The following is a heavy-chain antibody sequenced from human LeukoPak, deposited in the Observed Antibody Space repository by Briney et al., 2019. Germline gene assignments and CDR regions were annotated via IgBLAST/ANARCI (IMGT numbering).Heavy chain of an antibody. J-gene: IGHJ5*02. CDR3: ARAQLYCRGSSCYPSWFDP. V-gene: IGHV4-4*07. Sequence: SETLSLTCTVSGGSISGYYWTWIRQPAGKGLEWIGHIYTRGNTNYSPSLKSRVTMSVDTSKNQFSLKLSSVTAADTAVYYCARAQLYCRGSSCYPSWFDPWGQGTLVTVSS. CDR2: IYTRGNT. D-gene: IGHD2-15*01. CDR1: GGSISGYY.